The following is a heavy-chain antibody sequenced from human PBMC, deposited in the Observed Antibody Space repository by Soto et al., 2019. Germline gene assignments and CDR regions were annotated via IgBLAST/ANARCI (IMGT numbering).Heavy chain of an antibody. CDR2: IGGRGDNT. J-gene: IGHJ1*01. CDR1: GLTFSNYA. Sequence: EVQLLESGGGLVQPGGFLRLSCAASGLTFSNYAMSWVRQAPGKGLEWVSSIGGRGDNTYYADSVEGRFTISRDISKNAVYLQMNSLRVDDTAVYYCANYYDSSGYTYGFFQHWGQGTLVTVSS. D-gene: IGHD3-22*01. V-gene: IGHV3-23*01. CDR3: ANYYDSSGYTYGFFQH.